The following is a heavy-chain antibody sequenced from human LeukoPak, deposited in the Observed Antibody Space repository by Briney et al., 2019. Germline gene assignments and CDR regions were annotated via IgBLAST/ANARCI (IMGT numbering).Heavy chain of an antibody. CDR2: IYATGTT. Sequence: SETLSLTCTVSGHSFSSLSYYWSWPRQPAGKGLEWIGRIYATGTTNYNPSLKSRVTISVDTAKNQFSPKLSSGTAADTAVYYCARGGLLNWFDPWGQGTLVTVSS. J-gene: IGHJ5*02. V-gene: IGHV4-61*02. CDR1: GHSFSSLSYY. D-gene: IGHD1-26*01. CDR3: ARGGLLNWFDP.